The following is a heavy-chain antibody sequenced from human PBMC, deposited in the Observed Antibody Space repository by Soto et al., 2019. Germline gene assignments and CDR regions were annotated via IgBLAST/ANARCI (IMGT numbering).Heavy chain of an antibody. V-gene: IGHV3-23*01. CDR1: GFTFSSYA. Sequence: GGSLRLSCAASGFTFSSYAMSWVRQAPGKGLEWVSAISGSGGSTYYADSLKGRFTISRDNSKKTLSLQMNSLRAEDTAVYYCAKDDFWRGYSPGGSYYFDYWGQGTLVTVSS. CDR2: ISGSGGST. J-gene: IGHJ4*02. CDR3: AKDDFWRGYSPGGSYYFDY. D-gene: IGHD3-3*01.